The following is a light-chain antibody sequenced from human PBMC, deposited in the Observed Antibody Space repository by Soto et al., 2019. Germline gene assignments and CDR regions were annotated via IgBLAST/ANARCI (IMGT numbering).Light chain of an antibody. CDR3: QQYNNWPLT. J-gene: IGKJ4*01. Sequence: ETVMTQSPATLSVSPGERATLSCRASQSVSSNLAWYQQKPGQAPRLLIHGTSTRATGIPARFSGSGSGTEFTLTISSLQSEDFAVYYCQQYNNWPLTFGGGAKVEIK. CDR1: QSVSSN. CDR2: GTS. V-gene: IGKV3-15*01.